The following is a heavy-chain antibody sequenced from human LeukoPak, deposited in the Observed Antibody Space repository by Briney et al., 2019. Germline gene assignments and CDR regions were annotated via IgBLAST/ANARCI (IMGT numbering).Heavy chain of an antibody. CDR2: INHSGST. V-gene: IGHV4-34*01. D-gene: IGHD4-11*01. Sequence: SETLSVTCAVYGGSFSGYYWSWIRQPPGKGLEWIGEINHSGSTNYNPSLKSRVTISVDTSKNQFSLKLSSVTAADTAVYYCARNLRNYARPPNYYYYYYMDVWGKWTTVTVSS. J-gene: IGHJ6*03. CDR3: ARNLRNYARPPNYYYYYYMDV. CDR1: GGSFSGYY.